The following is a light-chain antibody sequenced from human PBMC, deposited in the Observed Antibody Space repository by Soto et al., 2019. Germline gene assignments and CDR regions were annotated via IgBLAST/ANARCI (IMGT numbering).Light chain of an antibody. J-gene: IGKJ4*01. CDR2: AAS. CDR1: QSVHSHL. Sequence: EIVLTQSPGTLSLSPGERATLSCRASQSVHSHLFAWYQQKPGQAPRLLIYAASTRATGIPARFSGSGSGTDFTLTISRLEPEDFAVYYCQQYGNSPLTFGGGTKVEIK. CDR3: QQYGNSPLT. V-gene: IGKV3-20*01.